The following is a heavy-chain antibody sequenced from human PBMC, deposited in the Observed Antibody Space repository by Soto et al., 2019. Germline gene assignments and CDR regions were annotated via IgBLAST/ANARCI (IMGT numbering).Heavy chain of an antibody. Sequence: EVQLAESGGGLAQPGGSLRLSCAASGFTLSGYAMDWVRQAPGKGPEYVSGISSNGVGTYYANSVQGRFTISSDNSKNTVCLQMGSLRPADMAVYYCVRRARQDFYYMVVWGKGPTVTVSS. CDR2: ISSNGVGT. CDR3: VRRARQDFYYMVV. V-gene: IGHV3-64*01. D-gene: IGHD6-6*01. CDR1: GFTLSGYA. J-gene: IGHJ6*03.